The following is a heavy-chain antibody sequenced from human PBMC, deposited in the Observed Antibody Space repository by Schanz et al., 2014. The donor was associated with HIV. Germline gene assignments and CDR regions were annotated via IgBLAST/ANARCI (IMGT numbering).Heavy chain of an antibody. CDR1: GFTFSNFA. J-gene: IGHJ6*02. CDR2: ISISGETT. CDR3: AKFLRKYDYYGMDV. Sequence: EVQLVESGGGLVQPGRSLRLSCAASGFTFSNFAMHWVRQAPGKGLEWVSGISISGETTYYADSVKGRFTISRDNSMNTLYLQMNSLRAEDTAVYYCAKFLRKYDYYGMDVWGQGTTVTVSS. V-gene: IGHV3-23*04.